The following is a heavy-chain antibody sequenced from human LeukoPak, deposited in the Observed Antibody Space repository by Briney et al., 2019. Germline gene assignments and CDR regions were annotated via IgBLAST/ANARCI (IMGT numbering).Heavy chain of an antibody. CDR3: ARDVSYYYDSSGFLTNWFDP. CDR2: IIPIFGTA. J-gene: IGHJ5*02. D-gene: IGHD3-22*01. CDR1: GYTFTSYG. Sequence: SVKVSCKASGYTFTSYGISWVRQAPGQGLEWMGGIIPIFGTANYAQKFQGRVTITADESTSTAYMELSSLRSEDTAVYYCARDVSYYYDSSGFLTNWFDPWGQGTLVTVSS. V-gene: IGHV1-69*13.